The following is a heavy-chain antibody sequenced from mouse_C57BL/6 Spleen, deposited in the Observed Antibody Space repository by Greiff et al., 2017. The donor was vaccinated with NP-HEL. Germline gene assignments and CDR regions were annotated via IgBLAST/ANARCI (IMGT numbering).Heavy chain of an antibody. J-gene: IGHJ1*03. CDR3: ARQGVVATDWYFDV. D-gene: IGHD1-1*01. V-gene: IGHV1-55*01. Sequence: QVQLQQPGAELVKPGASVKMSCKASGYTFTSYWITWVKQRPGPGLEWIGDIYPGSGSTNYNEKFKSKATLTVDTSSSTAYMQLSSLTSEDSAVYYCARQGVVATDWYFDVWGTGTTVTVSS. CDR2: IYPGSGST. CDR1: GYTFTSYW.